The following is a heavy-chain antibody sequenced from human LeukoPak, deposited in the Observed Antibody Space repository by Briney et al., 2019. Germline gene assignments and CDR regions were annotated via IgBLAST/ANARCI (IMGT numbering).Heavy chain of an antibody. V-gene: IGHV4-4*07. CDR2: IYTSGST. CDR3: AREDCYYYYMDV. J-gene: IGHJ6*03. CDR1: GGSISSYY. Sequence: SETLSLTCTVSGGSISSYYWSWIRQPAGKGLEWIGRIYTSGSTNYNPSLKSRAPMSVDTSKNQFSLKQSSVTAADTAVYYCAREDCYYYYMDVWGQGTTVTVSS.